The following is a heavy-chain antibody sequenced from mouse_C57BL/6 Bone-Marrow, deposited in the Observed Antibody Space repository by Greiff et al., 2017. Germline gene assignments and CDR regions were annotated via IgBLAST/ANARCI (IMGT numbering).Heavy chain of an antibody. D-gene: IGHD4-1*01. CDR3: ARSGANWCLYWYFDV. V-gene: IGHV1-50*01. CDR1: GYTFTSYW. CDR2: IDPSDSYT. Sequence: QVQLQQPGAELVKPGASVKLSCKASGYTFTSYWMQWVKQRPGQGLEWIGEIDPSDSYTNYNQKFKGKATLTVDTSSSTAYMQLSSLTSEDSAVYYCARSGANWCLYWYFDVWGTGTTVTVSS. J-gene: IGHJ1*03.